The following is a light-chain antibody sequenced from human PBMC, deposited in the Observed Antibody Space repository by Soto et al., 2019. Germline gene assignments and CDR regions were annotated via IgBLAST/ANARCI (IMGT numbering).Light chain of an antibody. CDR1: QSVSSNY. CDR3: QQYGSSPYT. CDR2: AAS. V-gene: IGKV3-20*01. Sequence: EIVLTQSPGTLSLSPGESATLSCRASQSVSSNYLAWYQQRPGQAPRLLIFAASTRATGIPDRFSGSVSGTDFTLTISRLAPEDFAVYSCQQYGSSPYTFGQGTKVDIK. J-gene: IGKJ2*01.